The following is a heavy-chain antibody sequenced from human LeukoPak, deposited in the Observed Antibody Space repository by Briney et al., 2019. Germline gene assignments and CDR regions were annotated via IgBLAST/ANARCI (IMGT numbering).Heavy chain of an antibody. Sequence: PGGSLRLSCVASGFTFSSYWMSWVRQAPGKGLEWVANIKKDGTEKKYVDSVKGRFTISRDNAKNSLYLQMNSLRAEDTAVYYCAREGGSGWYSGWFDPWGQGTLVTVSS. CDR2: IKKDGTEK. CDR1: GFTFSSYW. J-gene: IGHJ5*02. D-gene: IGHD6-19*01. V-gene: IGHV3-7*01. CDR3: AREGGSGWYSGWFDP.